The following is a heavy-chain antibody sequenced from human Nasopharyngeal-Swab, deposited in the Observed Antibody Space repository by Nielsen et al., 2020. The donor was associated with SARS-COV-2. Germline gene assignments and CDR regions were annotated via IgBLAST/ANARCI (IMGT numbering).Heavy chain of an antibody. CDR1: GGSFSGYY. CDR2: VNHSGST. D-gene: IGHD2-21*02. Sequence: GSLRLSCAVYGGSFSGYYWNWIRQPPGKGLEWIGEVNHSGSTHYNPSLKSRVTISVDTSNNQFSLKLSSVTAADTALYYCARAGDLTAYYSYYMDVWGNGTTVTVSS. CDR3: ARAGDLTAYYSYYMDV. V-gene: IGHV4-34*01. J-gene: IGHJ6*03.